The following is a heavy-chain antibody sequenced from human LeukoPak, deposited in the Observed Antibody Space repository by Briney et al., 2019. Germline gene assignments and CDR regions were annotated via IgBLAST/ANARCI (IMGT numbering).Heavy chain of an antibody. Sequence: ASVKVSCKASGYTFTSYGISWVRQAPGQGLEWIGWISANNGGTNYGQKFQGRVTMTRDTSIRAAYMDLSSLISEDTAVYYCAREGINRVRGVPFDIWGQGTMVTVSS. D-gene: IGHD3-10*01. CDR3: AREGINRVRGVPFDI. CDR2: ISANNGGT. J-gene: IGHJ3*02. CDR1: GYTFTSYG. V-gene: IGHV1-18*01.